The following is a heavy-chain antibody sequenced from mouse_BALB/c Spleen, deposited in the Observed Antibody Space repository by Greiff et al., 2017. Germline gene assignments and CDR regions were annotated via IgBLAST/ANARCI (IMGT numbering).Heavy chain of an antibody. CDR2: ISSGGST. D-gene: IGHD2-14*01. Sequence: EVQLVESGGGLVKPGGSLKLSCAASGFTFSSYAMSWVRQTPEKRLEWVASISSGGSTYYPDSVKGRFTISRDNARNILYLQMSSLRSEDTAMYYCGRGPGYRYDEDYFDYRGRGATLTVSS. CDR1: GFTFSSYA. V-gene: IGHV5-6-5*01. CDR3: GRGPGYRYDEDYFDY. J-gene: IGHJ2*01.